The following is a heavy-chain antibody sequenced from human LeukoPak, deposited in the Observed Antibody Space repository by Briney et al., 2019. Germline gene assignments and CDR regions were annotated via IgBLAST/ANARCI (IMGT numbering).Heavy chain of an antibody. Sequence: SETLSLTCTVSGGSLSSYYWSWIRQPPGKGLEWIGYIYYSGSTNYKPSLKSRVTISVDTSKNHFSLKLSSVTAADTAVYYCARVRYGLWSEHAFDIWGQGTMVTVSS. CDR1: GGSLSSYY. V-gene: IGHV4-59*01. D-gene: IGHD3-10*01. CDR2: IYYSGST. J-gene: IGHJ3*02. CDR3: ARVRYGLWSEHAFDI.